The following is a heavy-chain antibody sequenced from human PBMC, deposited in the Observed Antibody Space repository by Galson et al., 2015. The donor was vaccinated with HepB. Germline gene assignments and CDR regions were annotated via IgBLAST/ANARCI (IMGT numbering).Heavy chain of an antibody. Sequence: SLRLSCAASGFPFSTYTMSWVRQAPGKGLEWVSAISGSGGTTYYADSVRGRFTISRDNTKRTLYLQMNRLRGEGTALYYCAKDKNSTAPGTYGTDVWGQGTTVTVFS. CDR1: GFPFSTYT. V-gene: IGHV3-23*01. CDR3: AKDKNSTAPGTYGTDV. J-gene: IGHJ6*02. CDR2: ISGSGGTT. D-gene: IGHD3-10*01.